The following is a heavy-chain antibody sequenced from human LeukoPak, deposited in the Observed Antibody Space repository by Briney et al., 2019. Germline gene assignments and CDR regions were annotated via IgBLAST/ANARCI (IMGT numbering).Heavy chain of an antibody. CDR2: ISGSGGST. D-gene: IGHD6-19*01. J-gene: IGHJ4*02. CDR3: AKDHRVAAIRGYFDY. V-gene: IGHV3-23*01. Sequence: PGGSLRLSCAASGFTFSSYAMSWVRQAPGKGLEWVSAISGSGGSTYYADSVKGRFTISRDNSKNTLYLQMNSPRAEDTAVYYCAKDHRVAAIRGYFDYWGQGTLVTVSS. CDR1: GFTFSSYA.